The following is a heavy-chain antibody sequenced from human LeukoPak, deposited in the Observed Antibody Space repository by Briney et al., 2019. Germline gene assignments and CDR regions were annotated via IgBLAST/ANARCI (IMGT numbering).Heavy chain of an antibody. V-gene: IGHV1-69*05. CDR1: GGTFSSYA. D-gene: IGHD2-15*01. CDR2: IIPIFGTA. CDR3: ARDGCSSTGTRSGGSCFDLY. Sequence: ASVKVSCKASGGTFSSYAISWVRQAPGQGLEWTGRIIPIFGTANYAQKFQGRVTITTDESTSTAYMELRSLRSEDTAVYYCARDGCSSTGTRSGGSCFDLYWGQGTLVTVSS. J-gene: IGHJ4*02.